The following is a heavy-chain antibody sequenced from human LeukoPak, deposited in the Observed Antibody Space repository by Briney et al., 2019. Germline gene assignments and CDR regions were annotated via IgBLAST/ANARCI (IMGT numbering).Heavy chain of an antibody. V-gene: IGHV3-23*01. CDR1: GFTFSNYV. D-gene: IGHD1-20*01. J-gene: IGHJ6*02. CDR3: AKDLTGTSSLNYYYYGMDV. Sequence: GGSLRLSCAASGFTFSNYVMNWVRQAPGKGLEWVSAISGSGGSTYYADSVKGRFTISRDNSKNTLYLQMNSLRAEDTAVYYCAKDLTGTSSLNYYYYGMDVWGQGTTVTVSS. CDR2: ISGSGGST.